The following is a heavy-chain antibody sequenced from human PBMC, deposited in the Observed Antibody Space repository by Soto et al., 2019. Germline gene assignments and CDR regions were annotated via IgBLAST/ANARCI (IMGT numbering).Heavy chain of an antibody. CDR3: VRFASSGWYTGGY. J-gene: IGHJ4*02. D-gene: IGHD6-19*01. V-gene: IGHV1-18*01. Sequence: QIQLVQSGAEVKKPGASVKVSCKTSGYTFTNYDIGWVRQAPGQGLEWMGLISPYSGNTNYAQKLQDRVTMTTDTSTRTAYMDLRSLRSDDTAMYYCVRFASSGWYTGGYWGQGTLVTVSS. CDR1: GYTFTNYD. CDR2: ISPYSGNT.